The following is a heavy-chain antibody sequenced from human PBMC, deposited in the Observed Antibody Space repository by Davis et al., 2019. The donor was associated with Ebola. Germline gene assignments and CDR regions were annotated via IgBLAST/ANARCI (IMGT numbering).Heavy chain of an antibody. J-gene: IGHJ4*02. D-gene: IGHD6-13*01. CDR3: TTVKQQLVLSSTW. Sequence: PAGSLRLSCTASGFTFGDYAMSWFRQAPGKGLEGVGFIRSKAYGGTTEYAASVKGRFTISRDDSKNTLYLQMNSLKTEDTAVYYCTTVKQQLVLSSTWWGQGTLVTVSS. CDR1: GFTFGDYA. V-gene: IGHV3-49*03. CDR2: IRSKAYGGTT.